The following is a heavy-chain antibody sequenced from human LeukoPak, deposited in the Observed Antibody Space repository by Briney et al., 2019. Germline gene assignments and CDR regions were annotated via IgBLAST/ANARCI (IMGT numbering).Heavy chain of an antibody. CDR2: IIPIFGTA. D-gene: IGHD6-6*01. CDR1: GGTFSSYA. J-gene: IGHJ6*03. Sequence: SVKVSCKASGGTFSSYAISWVRQAPGQGLEWMGGIIPIFGTAKYAQKFQGRVTITADKSTSSAYMELSSLRSEDTAVYYCATRAADVPTRPAYYYYYMDVWGKGTTVTVSS. V-gene: IGHV1-69*06. CDR3: ATRAADVPTRPAYYYYYMDV.